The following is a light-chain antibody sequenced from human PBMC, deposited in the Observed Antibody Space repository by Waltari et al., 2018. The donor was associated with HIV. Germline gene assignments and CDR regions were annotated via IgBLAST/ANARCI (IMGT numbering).Light chain of an antibody. Sequence: SFDLTQPPSAPVAAGQKESMTCSGDILGDEYQGWYQQKPGQSPVLVIYQDSKRPSGIPGRFSGSNSGNTATLTISGTQAMDEADYYCQAWDSSTAVFGGGTKLTVL. CDR1: ILGDEY. V-gene: IGLV3-1*01. CDR2: QDS. CDR3: QAWDSSTAV. J-gene: IGLJ2*01.